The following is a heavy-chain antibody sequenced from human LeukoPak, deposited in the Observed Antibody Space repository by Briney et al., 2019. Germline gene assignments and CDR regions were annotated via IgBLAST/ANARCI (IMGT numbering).Heavy chain of an antibody. V-gene: IGHV3-21*01. Sequence: GGSLRLSCVASGFTFSSYSMNWVRQAPGKGLEWVSSISSSSSYIYYADSVKGRFTISRDNAKNSLYLQMNSLRAEDTAVYYCARDMWQQFDWFDPWGQGTLVTVSS. J-gene: IGHJ5*02. D-gene: IGHD6-13*01. CDR3: ARDMWQQFDWFDP. CDR2: ISSSSSYI. CDR1: GFTFSSYS.